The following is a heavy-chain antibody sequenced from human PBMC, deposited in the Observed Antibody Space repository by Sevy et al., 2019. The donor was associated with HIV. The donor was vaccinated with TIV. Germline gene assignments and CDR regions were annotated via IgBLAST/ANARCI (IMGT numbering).Heavy chain of an antibody. Sequence: SESLSLTCTVSGGSISSYYWSWIRQPPGKGLEWIGYIYYSGSTNYHPSLKSLVTISVDTSKNQFSLKLSSVTAADTAVYYCARARYCSSTSCRYYYYYYMDVWGKGTTVTVSS. J-gene: IGHJ6*03. CDR2: IYYSGST. CDR1: GGSISSYY. V-gene: IGHV4-59*01. D-gene: IGHD2-2*01. CDR3: ARARYCSSTSCRYYYYYYMDV.